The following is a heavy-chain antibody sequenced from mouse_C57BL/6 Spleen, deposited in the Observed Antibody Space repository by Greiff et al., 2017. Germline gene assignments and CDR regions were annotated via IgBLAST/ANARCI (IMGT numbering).Heavy chain of an antibody. D-gene: IGHD2-4*01. CDR1: GYTFTSYT. CDR3: ARSEIYYDYDGDMDY. Sequence: QVQLQQSGAELARPGASVKMSCKASGYTFTSYTMHWVKQRPGQGLEWIGYINPSSGYTKYNQKFKDKATLTADKSSSTAYMQLSSLTSEDSAVYYCARSEIYYDYDGDMDYWGQGTSGTVSS. V-gene: IGHV1-4*01. J-gene: IGHJ4*01. CDR2: INPSSGYT.